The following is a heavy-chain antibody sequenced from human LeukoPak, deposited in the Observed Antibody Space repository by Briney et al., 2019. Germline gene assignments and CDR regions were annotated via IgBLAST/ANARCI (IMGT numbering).Heavy chain of an antibody. CDR2: ISAYNGNT. Sequence: GASVKVSCKASGYTFTSYGISWVRQAPGQGLEWMGWISAYNGNTNYAQKLQGRVTMTTDTSTSTAYMELRSLRSDDTAVYYCARDPYYYDSSGVLDYWGQGTLVTVSS. V-gene: IGHV1-18*01. D-gene: IGHD3-22*01. CDR3: ARDPYYYDSSGVLDY. CDR1: GYTFTSYG. J-gene: IGHJ4*02.